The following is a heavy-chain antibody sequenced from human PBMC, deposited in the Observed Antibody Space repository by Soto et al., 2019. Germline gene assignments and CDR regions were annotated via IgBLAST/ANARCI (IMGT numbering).Heavy chain of an antibody. CDR1: GFTFTSSV. CDR3: AAEPTMVRGVSYSMDV. J-gene: IGHJ6*02. CDR2: IVVGSGNT. D-gene: IGHD3-10*01. V-gene: IGHV1-58*02. Sequence: QMQLVQSGPEVKKPGTSVKVSCKASGFTFTSSVMQWVRQARGQRLEWIGWIVVGSGNTNYAQKFQERVTITRDMSTSTAYMELSSLRSEDTAVYYCAAEPTMVRGVSYSMDVWGQGTTVTVSS.